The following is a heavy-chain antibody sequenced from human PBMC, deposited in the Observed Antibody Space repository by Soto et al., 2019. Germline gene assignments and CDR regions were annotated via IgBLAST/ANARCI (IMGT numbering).Heavy chain of an antibody. V-gene: IGHV4-61*01. J-gene: IGHJ4*02. D-gene: IGHD5-18*01. CDR1: GDSVSSDSYY. Sequence: QVQLQESGPGLVKPSETLSLTCTVSGDSVSSDSYYWTWIRQPPGKGLEWIGYISSSGSTKYNPSLQSRVTISRDTSSNQFSLELTSVTAADTAIYYCARDIRGYSRAFDYWGQGTLVTVSS. CDR2: ISSSGST. CDR3: ARDIRGYSRAFDY.